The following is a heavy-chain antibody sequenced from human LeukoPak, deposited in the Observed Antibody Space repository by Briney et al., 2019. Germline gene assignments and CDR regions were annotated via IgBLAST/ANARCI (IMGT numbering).Heavy chain of an antibody. CDR2: INPNSGGT. D-gene: IGHD6-13*01. J-gene: IGHJ4*02. CDR3: ATTPLPDYSGWYQRPYDY. CDR1: GYTFTRYY. V-gene: IGHV1-2*06. Sequence: ASVKVSCKASGYTFTRYYMHWVRQAPGQGLEWMGRINPNSGGTNYAQKFQGRVTMTRDTSISTAYMELSRLRSDDTAVYYCATTPLPDYSGWYQRPYDYWGQGTLVTVSS.